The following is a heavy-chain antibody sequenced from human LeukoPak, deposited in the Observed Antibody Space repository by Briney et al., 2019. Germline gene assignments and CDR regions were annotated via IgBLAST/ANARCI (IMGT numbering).Heavy chain of an antibody. V-gene: IGHV1-69*05. Sequence: SVKVSCKASGYTFSSCAMSWVRQAPGQGLEWMGGIIPIFGAAIYAQRFQGRGTITTDESTSTAYMELSSLRSEDTAVYYCARDRYYYDSSGSYYFDFWGQGTLVTVSS. D-gene: IGHD3-22*01. CDR2: IIPIFGAA. CDR3: ARDRYYYDSSGSYYFDF. CDR1: GYTFSSCA. J-gene: IGHJ4*02.